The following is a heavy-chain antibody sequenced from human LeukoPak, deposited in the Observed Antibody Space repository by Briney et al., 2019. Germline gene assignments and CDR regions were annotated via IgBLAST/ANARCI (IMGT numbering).Heavy chain of an antibody. CDR1: GGSISSGSYY. CDR2: IYYSGST. CDR3: ARGGYYGSGNDFRFDP. J-gene: IGHJ5*02. Sequence: SSETLSLTCTVSGGSISSGSYYWSWIRQPAGKGLEWIGYIYYSGSTNYKPSLKSRVTISVDTSKNQFSLKLSSVTAADTAVYYCARGGYYGSGNDFRFDPWGQGTLVTVSS. V-gene: IGHV4-61*10. D-gene: IGHD3-10*01.